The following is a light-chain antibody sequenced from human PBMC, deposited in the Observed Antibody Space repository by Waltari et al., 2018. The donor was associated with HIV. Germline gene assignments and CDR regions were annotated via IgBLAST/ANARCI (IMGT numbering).Light chain of an antibody. CDR1: QGVSRN. Sequence: DIQLTQSPSFLSASVGDRVTTSCRASQGVSRNLAWYQEKAGKAPKLLIYAASTLQSGVPSRFSGSGSGTEFTLTISSLQPEDFATYYCQQVYSYPRTFGQGTKVEI. V-gene: IGKV1-9*01. J-gene: IGKJ1*01. CDR2: AAS. CDR3: QQVYSYPRT.